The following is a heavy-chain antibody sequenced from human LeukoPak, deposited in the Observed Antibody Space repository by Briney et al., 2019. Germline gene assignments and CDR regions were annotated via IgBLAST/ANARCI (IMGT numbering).Heavy chain of an antibody. CDR2: IYSGGST. CDR3: ARGFRFPNWFDP. CDR1: GFTVSSNY. Sequence: PGGSLRLSCAASGFTVSSNYMSWVRQAPGKGLEWVSVIYSGGSTYYADSVKGRFTISRDNAKNTLYLQMNSLRVEDTAVYYGARGFRFPNWFDPWGQGTLVTVSS. J-gene: IGHJ5*02. D-gene: IGHD3-3*01. V-gene: IGHV3-53*01.